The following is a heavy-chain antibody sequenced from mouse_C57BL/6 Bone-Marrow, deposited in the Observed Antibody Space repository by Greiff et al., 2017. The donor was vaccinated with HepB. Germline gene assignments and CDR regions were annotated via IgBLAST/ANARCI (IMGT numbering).Heavy chain of an antibody. J-gene: IGHJ1*03. CDR1: GFSLTSYG. Sequence: QVQLQQSGPGLVAPSQSLSITCTVSGFSLTSYGVDWVRQSPGKGLEWLGVIWGVGSTNYNSALKSRLSISKDNSKSQVFLKMNSLQTDDTAMYYCATLDGNYGFDVWGTGTTVTVSS. CDR2: IWGVGST. V-gene: IGHV2-6*01. D-gene: IGHD2-1*01. CDR3: ATLDGNYGFDV.